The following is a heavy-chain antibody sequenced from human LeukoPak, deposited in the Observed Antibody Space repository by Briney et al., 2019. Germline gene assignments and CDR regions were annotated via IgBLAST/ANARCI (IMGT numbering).Heavy chain of an antibody. CDR1: GYTFTSYG. V-gene: IGHV1-18*01. CDR2: ISAYNGNT. J-gene: IGHJ4*02. D-gene: IGHD3-9*01. CDR3: VRDYRNYDILTGYRYYFDY. Sequence: ASVKVSCKASGYTFTSYGISWVRQAPGQGLEWMGWISAYNGNTNYAQKLQGRVTMTTDTSTSTAYMELRSLRSDDTAVYYCVRDYRNYDILTGYRYYFDYWGQGTLVTVSS.